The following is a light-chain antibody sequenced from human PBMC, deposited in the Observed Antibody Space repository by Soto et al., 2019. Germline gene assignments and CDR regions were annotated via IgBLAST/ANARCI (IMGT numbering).Light chain of an antibody. J-gene: IGLJ2*01. CDR1: SSDVGGYDF. CDR2: EVS. V-gene: IGLV2-8*01. CDR3: TSYAGSNNVL. Sequence: QSALTQPPSASGSPGQSVTISCTGTSSDVGGYDFVSWYQHHLGKAPKLMIYEVSKRPSGVPDRFSGSKSGNTASLTVSGLQAEDEADYYCTSYAGSNNVLFGGGTKLTVL.